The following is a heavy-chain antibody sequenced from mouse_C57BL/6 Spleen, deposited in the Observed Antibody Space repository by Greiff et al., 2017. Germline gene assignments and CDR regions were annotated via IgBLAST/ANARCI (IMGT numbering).Heavy chain of an antibody. J-gene: IGHJ4*01. CDR2: IDPETGGT. D-gene: IGHD1-1*01. CDR1: GYTFTDYE. CDR3: TRHGSSYDYAMDY. Sequence: VQLQASGAELVRPGASVTLSCKASGYTFTDYEMHWVKQTPVHGLEWIGAIDPETGGTAYNQKFKGKAILTADKSSSTAYMELRSLTSEDSAVYYCTRHGSSYDYAMDYWGQGTSGTVSS. V-gene: IGHV1-15*01.